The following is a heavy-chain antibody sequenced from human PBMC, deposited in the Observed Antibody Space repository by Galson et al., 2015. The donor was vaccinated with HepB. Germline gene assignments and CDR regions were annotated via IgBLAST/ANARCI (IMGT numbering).Heavy chain of an antibody. CDR3: ARSEVGATPV. J-gene: IGHJ4*02. CDR2: RSYDGSNK. CDR1: GFTFSSYA. V-gene: IGHV3-30-3*01. Sequence: SLRISCAASGFTFSSYAMHWVRQAPGQGLEWVAGRSYDGSNKYYADSVKGRFTISRDNSKNTLYLQMNSLRAEDTAVYYCARSEVGATPVWGQGTLVPVSS. D-gene: IGHD1-26*01.